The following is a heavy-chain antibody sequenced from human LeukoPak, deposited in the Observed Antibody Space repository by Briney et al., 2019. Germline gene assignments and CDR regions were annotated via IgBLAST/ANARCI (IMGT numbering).Heavy chain of an antibody. D-gene: IGHD3-10*01. CDR2: IIPIFGTA. CDR1: GGTFSSYA. J-gene: IGHJ5*02. CDR3: ASTMVRGVNWFDP. Sequence: GASVKVSCKASGGTFSSYAISWVRQAPGQGLEWMWGIIPIFGTANYAQKFQGRVTMTRDTSTSTVYMELSSLRSEDTAVYYCASTMVRGVNWFDPWGQGTLVTVSS. V-gene: IGHV1-69*05.